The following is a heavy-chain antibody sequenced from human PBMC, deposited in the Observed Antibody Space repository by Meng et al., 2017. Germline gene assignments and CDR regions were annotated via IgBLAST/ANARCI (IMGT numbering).Heavy chain of an antibody. CDR2: IVYSGST. D-gene: IGHD4-17*01. CDR3: ARDVGGDYETLFDY. Sequence: GPLQVAGPGLGRPSETLSLTCTVSGGSVGSGNYYWSWIRQPPGKGLEWIGYIVYSGSTTYNPSLKTRVTISVDTSKNQFSLKLTSVTAADTAVYFCARDVGGDYETLFDYWGQGTLVTVSS. V-gene: IGHV4-61*01. CDR1: GGSVGSGNYY. J-gene: IGHJ4*02.